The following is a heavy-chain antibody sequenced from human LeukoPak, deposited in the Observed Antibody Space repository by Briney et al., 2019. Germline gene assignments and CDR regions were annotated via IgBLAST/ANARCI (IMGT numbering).Heavy chain of an antibody. V-gene: IGHV3-23*01. D-gene: IGHD1-1*01. CDR2: ISGSGGST. J-gene: IGHJ6*02. Sequence: GGSLRLSCAASGFTFSSYAMSWVRQAPGKGLEWVSAISGSGGSTYYADSVKGRFTISRDNSKNTLYLQMNSLRAEDTAVYYCAKGGNDWRIYYYYYGMDVWGQGTTVTVSS. CDR1: GFTFSSYA. CDR3: AKGGNDWRIYYYYYGMDV.